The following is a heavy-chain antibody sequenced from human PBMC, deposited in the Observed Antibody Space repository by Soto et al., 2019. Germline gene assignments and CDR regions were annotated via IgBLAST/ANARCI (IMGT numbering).Heavy chain of an antibody. J-gene: IGHJ2*01. CDR2: ISYDGSNK. D-gene: IGHD1-26*01. V-gene: IGHV3-30-3*01. CDR1: GFTFSSYA. Sequence: QVQLVESGGGVVQHGRSLRLSCAASGFTFSSYALHWVRQAPGKGLEWVALISYDGSNKYSADSVKGRFTISRDNSKNTLYLQMNSLRAEDTAVYYCARDSVVTEGSRYFDLWGRGTLVTFSS. CDR3: ARDSVVTEGSRYFDL.